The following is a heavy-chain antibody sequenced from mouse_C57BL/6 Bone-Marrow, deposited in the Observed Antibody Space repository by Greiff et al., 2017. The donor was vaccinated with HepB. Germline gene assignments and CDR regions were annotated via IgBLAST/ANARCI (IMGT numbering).Heavy chain of an antibody. Sequence: EVQLVESGGDLVKPGGSLKLSCAASGFTFSSYGMSWVRQTPDKRLEWVATISSGGSYTYYPDSVKGRFTISRDNAKNTLYLQMSSLKSEDTAMYYCARQNYGLWYFDVWGTGTTVTVSS. CDR2: ISSGGSYT. J-gene: IGHJ1*03. D-gene: IGHD1-2*01. V-gene: IGHV5-6*01. CDR1: GFTFSSYG. CDR3: ARQNYGLWYFDV.